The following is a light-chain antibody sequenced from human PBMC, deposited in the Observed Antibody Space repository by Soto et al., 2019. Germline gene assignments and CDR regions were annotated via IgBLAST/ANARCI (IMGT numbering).Light chain of an antibody. Sequence: QSALTQPASVSGSPGQSITISCTGTSSDVGGHNYVSWYQQHPGKAPKLMIYEVTNRPSGVSNRFSASKSGNTASLTISGLQAEDEADYYCSSFTATKTVVFGGRTKLTVL. V-gene: IGLV2-14*01. J-gene: IGLJ2*01. CDR1: SSDVGGHNY. CDR3: SSFTATKTVV. CDR2: EVT.